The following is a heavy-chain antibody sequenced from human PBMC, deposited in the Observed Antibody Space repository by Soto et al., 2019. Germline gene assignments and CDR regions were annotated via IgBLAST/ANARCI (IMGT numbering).Heavy chain of an antibody. CDR2: ISSSSSYI. Sequence: GGSLRLSCAASGFTFSSYSMNWVRQAPGKGLEWVSSISSSSSYIYYADSVRGRFTISRDNAKNSLYLQMNSLRAEDTAVYYCARAGEYSSSSFDYWGQGTLVTVSS. D-gene: IGHD6-6*01. J-gene: IGHJ4*02. CDR3: ARAGEYSSSSFDY. V-gene: IGHV3-21*01. CDR1: GFTFSSYS.